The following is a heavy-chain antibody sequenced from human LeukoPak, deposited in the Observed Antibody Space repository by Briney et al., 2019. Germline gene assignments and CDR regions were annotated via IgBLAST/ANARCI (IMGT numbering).Heavy chain of an antibody. D-gene: IGHD5-18*01. V-gene: IGHV3-20*04. Sequence: GGSLRLSCAASRFTFDDYGMSWVRQAPGKGLEWVSHINWNGGRTAYVDSVKGRFTISRDNAKNFLYLQMNILRAEDTALYYCAREWAVDTPAFDLWGQGTMVTVSS. CDR2: INWNGGRT. J-gene: IGHJ3*01. CDR3: AREWAVDTPAFDL. CDR1: RFTFDDYG.